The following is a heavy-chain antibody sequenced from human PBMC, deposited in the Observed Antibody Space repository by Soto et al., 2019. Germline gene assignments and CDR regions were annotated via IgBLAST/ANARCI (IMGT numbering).Heavy chain of an antibody. J-gene: IGHJ4*02. D-gene: IGHD4-17*01. CDR2: IIPILGIA. Sequence: QVQLVQSGAEVKKPGSSVKVSCKASGGTFSSYTISWVRQAPGQGLEWMGRIIPILGIANYAQKFQGRVTITADKATTTAYMELSSLRSEDTAVYYGARDRDGGNSDYWGQGTLVTVSS. CDR1: GGTFSSYT. CDR3: ARDRDGGNSDY. V-gene: IGHV1-69*08.